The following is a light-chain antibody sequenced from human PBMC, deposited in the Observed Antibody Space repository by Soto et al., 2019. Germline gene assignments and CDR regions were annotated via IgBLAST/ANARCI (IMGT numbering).Light chain of an antibody. J-gene: IGKJ1*01. V-gene: IGKV1-5*03. CDR3: QQDSSYWT. Sequence: DIQMTQAPSTLSASVGDRVTITCRASQSISSWLAWYQQKPGKAPNLLIYKASNLESGVPSRFSGGEAGTEFTLTISSRQPDDSATYYCQQDSSYWTFGQGTKVEIK. CDR1: QSISSW. CDR2: KAS.